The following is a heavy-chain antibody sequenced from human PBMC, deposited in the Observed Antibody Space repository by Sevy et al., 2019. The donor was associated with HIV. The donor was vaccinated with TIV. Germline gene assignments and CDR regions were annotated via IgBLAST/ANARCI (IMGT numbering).Heavy chain of an antibody. CDR1: GFTFSKYS. J-gene: IGHJ4*02. CDR2: FSCSCGEI. V-gene: IGHV3-23*01. Sequence: GGSLRLSCAASGFTFSKYSMSWVRQPPGKGLEWVSTFSCSCGEINHADSVKGRFTISRDNSKNSLYLQMNNLRAEDTAIYYCARAGCTKRNDYWGQGTLVTVSS. CDR3: ARAGCTKRNDY. D-gene: IGHD2-8*01.